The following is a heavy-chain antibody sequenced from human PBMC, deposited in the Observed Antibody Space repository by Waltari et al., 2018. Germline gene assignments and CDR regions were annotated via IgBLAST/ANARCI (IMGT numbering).Heavy chain of an antibody. CDR3: ARMRPPPKAYYYDSSGYYDDY. Sequence: QVQLVQSGAEVKKPGSSVKVSCKASGGTFSSYAISWVRQAPGQGLEWMGGIIPIFGTANYAQKFQGRVTITTDESTSTAYMELSSLRSEDTAVYYCARMRPPPKAYYYDSSGYYDDYWRQGTLVTVSS. J-gene: IGHJ4*02. CDR1: GGTFSSYA. V-gene: IGHV1-69*05. D-gene: IGHD3-22*01. CDR2: IIPIFGTA.